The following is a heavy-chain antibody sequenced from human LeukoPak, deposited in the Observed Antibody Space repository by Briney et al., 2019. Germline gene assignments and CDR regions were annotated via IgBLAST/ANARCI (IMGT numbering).Heavy chain of an antibody. CDR2: ISGSGGTT. J-gene: IGHJ4*02. Sequence: PGGSLRLSCAASGFTFSSYAMSWVRQAPGKGLEWVSYISGSGGTTSYADSVKGRVTISRDNSKNTLYLQMNSLRAEDTAVYYCAKRDSSGSLPRLFDYWGQGTPVTVSS. CDR3: AKRDSSGSLPRLFDY. CDR1: GFTFSSYA. D-gene: IGHD6-19*01. V-gene: IGHV3-23*01.